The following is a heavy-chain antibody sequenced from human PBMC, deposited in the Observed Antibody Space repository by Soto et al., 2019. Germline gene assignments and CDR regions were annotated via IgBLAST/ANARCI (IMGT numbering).Heavy chain of an antibody. V-gene: IGHV1-3*01. CDR2: INPDNGNT. Sequence: ASVKVSCKASGYTFTRYTMNWVRQAPGQRLEWMGWINPDNGNTRSSQKFQDRVIITRDTSASTAYMDLSSLRSEDTAVYYCARGIATGQLDPWGQGTLVTVSS. CDR3: ARGIATGQLDP. CDR1: GYTFTRYT. J-gene: IGHJ5*02. D-gene: IGHD2-15*01.